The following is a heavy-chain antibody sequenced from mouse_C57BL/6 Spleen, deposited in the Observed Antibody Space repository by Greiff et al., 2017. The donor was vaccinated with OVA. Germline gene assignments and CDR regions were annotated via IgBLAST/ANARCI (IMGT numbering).Heavy chain of an antibody. D-gene: IGHD1-1*01. J-gene: IGHJ3*01. V-gene: IGHV1-81*01. CDR1: GYTFTSYG. Sequence: VQLQQSGAELARPGASVKLSCKASGYTFTSYGISWVKQRTGQGLEWIGEIYPRSGNTYYNEKFKGKATLTADKSSSTAYMELRSLTSEDSAVYFCARKGVDSFAYWGQGTLVTVSA. CDR3: ARKGVDSFAY. CDR2: IYPRSGNT.